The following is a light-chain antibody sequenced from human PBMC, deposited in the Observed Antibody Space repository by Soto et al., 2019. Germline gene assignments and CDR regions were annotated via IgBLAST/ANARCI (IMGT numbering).Light chain of an antibody. CDR3: QQYGSSTWT. Sequence: EIVLTQSPGTLSLSPGERATLSCRASQSVSSSYLAWYQQKPGQAPRLLIYGASSRATGLPDRFSGTASGTDFTLTISRLEPEDFAVYYCQQYGSSTWTFCQGTKVEIK. V-gene: IGKV3-20*01. J-gene: IGKJ1*01. CDR2: GAS. CDR1: QSVSSSY.